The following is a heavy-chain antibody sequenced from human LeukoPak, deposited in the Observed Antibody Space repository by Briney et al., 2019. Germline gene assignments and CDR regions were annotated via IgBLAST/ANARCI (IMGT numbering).Heavy chain of an antibody. J-gene: IGHJ4*02. V-gene: IGHV3-7*01. Sequence: GGSLRLSCAASGITFSTYWMSWVRQAPGKGLEWVANIKEDGSEKYYVDSVKGRFAISRDNAKNSLYLQMDSLRAEDTAVYYCARRRISATVLDYWGQGTLVTVSS. CDR2: IKEDGSEK. D-gene: IGHD1-26*01. CDR3: ARRRISATVLDY. CDR1: GITFSTYW.